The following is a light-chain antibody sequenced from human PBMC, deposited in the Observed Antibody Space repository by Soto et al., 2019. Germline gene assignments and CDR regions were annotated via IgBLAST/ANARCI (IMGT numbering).Light chain of an antibody. CDR1: QSLSSNY. J-gene: IGKJ1*01. V-gene: IGKV3-20*01. CDR3: HQCDSSPWT. Sequence: EIVLTQSPGTLSLSPGERATLSCRDSQSLSSNYLAWYQQKPGQAPRLLIYGASSRATGIPDRFSGSGSGTVFTLTISRLEPEDFAVFYCHQCDSSPWTFGQGTKVEIK. CDR2: GAS.